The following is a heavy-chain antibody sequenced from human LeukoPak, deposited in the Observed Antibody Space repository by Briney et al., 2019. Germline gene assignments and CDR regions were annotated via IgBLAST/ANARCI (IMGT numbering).Heavy chain of an antibody. CDR2: ISAYNGNT. Sequence: ASVKVSCKASGYTFTSYGISWVRQAPGQGLEWMGWISAYNGNTNYAQKLQGRVTMTTDTSTSTAYMELGSLRSDDTAVYYCARDPQGYCSGGSCYYYGMDVWGQGTTVTVSS. D-gene: IGHD2-15*01. V-gene: IGHV1-18*01. CDR1: GYTFTSYG. J-gene: IGHJ6*02. CDR3: ARDPQGYCSGGSCYYYGMDV.